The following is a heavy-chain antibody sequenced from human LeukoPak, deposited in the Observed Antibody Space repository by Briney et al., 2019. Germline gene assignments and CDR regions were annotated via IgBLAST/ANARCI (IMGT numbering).Heavy chain of an antibody. Sequence: NPSETLSLTCTVSGGSFSSGSYYWSWIRQPPGKGLEWIGYIYYSGSTTYSPSLKSRVTISVDTSRNYFSLKLRSVTAADTAVYYCARVVIWNGYYIDKSGAWIDPWGQGTQVTVSS. V-gene: IGHV4-61*03. CDR1: GGSFSSGSYY. CDR2: IYYSGST. CDR3: ARVVIWNGYYIDKSGAWIDP. D-gene: IGHD3-3*01. J-gene: IGHJ5*02.